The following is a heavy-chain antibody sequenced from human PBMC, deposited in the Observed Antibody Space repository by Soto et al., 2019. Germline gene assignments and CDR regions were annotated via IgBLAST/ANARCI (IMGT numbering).Heavy chain of an antibody. V-gene: IGHV3-33*01. D-gene: IGHD3-9*01. Sequence: GESLKISCAASGFTFSSYGMHWVRQAPGKGLEWVAVIWYDGSNKYYADSVKGRFTISRDNSKNTLYLQMNSLRAEDTAVYYCARDSRYYDILTGYYIDYYYYGMDVWGQGTTVTVSS. CDR1: GFTFSSYG. CDR3: ARDSRYYDILTGYYIDYYYYGMDV. CDR2: IWYDGSNK. J-gene: IGHJ6*02.